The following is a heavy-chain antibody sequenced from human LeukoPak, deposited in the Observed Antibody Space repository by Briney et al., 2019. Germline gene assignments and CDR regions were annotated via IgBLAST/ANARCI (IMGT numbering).Heavy chain of an antibody. CDR1: GYRFTSLW. Sequence: GESLEIFCKGSGYRFTSLWIDWVGQMPGKGLEWMGIIYPGDSDTRYSPSFEGQVTLSADKSISTAYLEWRKLKASDRAIYYCARRYGRPFAYWGKGPLVTVSS. D-gene: IGHD4-17*01. CDR2: IYPGDSDT. J-gene: IGHJ4*02. CDR3: ARRYGRPFAY. V-gene: IGHV5-51*01.